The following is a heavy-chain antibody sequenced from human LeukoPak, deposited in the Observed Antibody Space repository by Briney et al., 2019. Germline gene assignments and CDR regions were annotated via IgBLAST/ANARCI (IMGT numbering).Heavy chain of an antibody. D-gene: IGHD5-18*01. V-gene: IGHV3-30*04. J-gene: IGHJ3*02. CDR2: ISYDGSNK. CDR3: AREAHEDVDTAMVGAFDI. Sequence: GGSLRLSCAASGFTFSSYAMHWVRQAPGKGLEGGAVISYDGSNKYYADSVKGRFTISRDNSKNTLYLQMNSLRAEDTAVYYCAREAHEDVDTAMVGAFDIWGQGTLVTVSS. CDR1: GFTFSSYA.